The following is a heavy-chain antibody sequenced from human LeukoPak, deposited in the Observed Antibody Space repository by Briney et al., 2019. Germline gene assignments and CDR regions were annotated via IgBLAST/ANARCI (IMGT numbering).Heavy chain of an antibody. D-gene: IGHD2-15*01. CDR1: GYSFTSYW. CDR2: IYPGDSDT. Sequence: GESLKIPCKGSGYSFTSYWIGWVRQMPGKGLEWMGIIYPGDSDTRYSPSFQGQVTISADKSISTAYLQWSSLKASDTAMYYCARREYGRYCSGGSCPGAFDIWGQGTMVTVSS. V-gene: IGHV5-51*01. CDR3: ARREYGRYCSGGSCPGAFDI. J-gene: IGHJ3*02.